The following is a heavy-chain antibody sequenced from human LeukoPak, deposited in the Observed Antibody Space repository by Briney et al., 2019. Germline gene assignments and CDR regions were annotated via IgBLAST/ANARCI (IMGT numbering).Heavy chain of an antibody. CDR3: ARGGPVSGYDNGDY. Sequence: PGGSLRLSCAASGFNFDDYAMHWVRQAPGKGLEWVSGISWNSGSIGYADSVKGRFTISRDNAKNTLYLQMNSLRAEDTAVYYCARGGPVSGYDNGDYWGQGTLVTVSS. CDR2: ISWNSGSI. D-gene: IGHD5-12*01. V-gene: IGHV3-9*01. J-gene: IGHJ4*02. CDR1: GFNFDDYA.